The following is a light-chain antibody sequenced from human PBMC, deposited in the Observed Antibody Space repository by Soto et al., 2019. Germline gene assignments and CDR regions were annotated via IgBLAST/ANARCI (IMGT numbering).Light chain of an antibody. CDR1: QSVNSN. Sequence: EIVLTQSPGTLSLSPVERATLSCMASQSVNSNLAWYQQKPGQAPRLLIYGASTRATGIPASFIGNGSGTEFTLTASSLQPEDFAVYYCQQYNNWPFTFGPGTKVDIK. CDR3: QQYNNWPFT. CDR2: GAS. J-gene: IGKJ3*01. V-gene: IGKV3-15*01.